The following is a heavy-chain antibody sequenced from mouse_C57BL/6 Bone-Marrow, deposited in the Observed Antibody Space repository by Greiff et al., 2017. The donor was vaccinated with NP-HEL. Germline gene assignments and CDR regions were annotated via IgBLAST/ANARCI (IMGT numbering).Heavy chain of an antibody. J-gene: IGHJ3*01. V-gene: IGHV7-3*01. CDR1: GFTFTDYY. CDR3: ARCTVGGYAY. Sequence: EVQGVESGGGLVQPGASLSLSCAASGFTFTDYYMSWVRQPPGKALEWLGFIRNKANGYTTEYSASVKGRFTISRDNSQSILCLQKNDLRAEDSAAYYCARCTVGGYAYWGQGTLVTVSA. D-gene: IGHD1-1*01. CDR2: IRNKANGYTT.